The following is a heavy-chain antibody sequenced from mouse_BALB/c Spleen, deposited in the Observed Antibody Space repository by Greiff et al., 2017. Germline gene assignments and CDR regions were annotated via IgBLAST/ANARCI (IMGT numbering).Heavy chain of an antibody. CDR3: TRKVYYGSSYWYFDV. V-gene: IGHV1-5*01. J-gene: IGHJ1*01. CDR2: IYPGNSDT. CDR1: GYTFTSYW. D-gene: IGHD1-1*01. Sequence: VQLKQSGTVLARPGASVKMSCKASGYTFTSYWMHWVKQRPGQGLEWIGAIYPGNSDTSYNQKFKGKAKLTAVTSTSTAYMELSTLTNEDSAVYYCTRKVYYGSSYWYFDVWGAGTTVTVSS.